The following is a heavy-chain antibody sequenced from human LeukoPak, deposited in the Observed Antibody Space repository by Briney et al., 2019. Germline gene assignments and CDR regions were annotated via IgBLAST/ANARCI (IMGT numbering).Heavy chain of an antibody. CDR2: ISSSGSTI. D-gene: IGHD5-18*01. V-gene: IGHV3-11*01. CDR1: GFTFSDYY. CDR3: AGSADTAMVTPGEFDY. J-gene: IGHJ4*02. Sequence: GGSLRLSCAASGFTFSDYYMSWIRQAPGKGLEWVSYISSSGSTIYYADSVKGRFTISRDNAKNSLYLQMNSLRAVDTAVYYCAGSADTAMVTPGEFDYWGQGTLVTVSS.